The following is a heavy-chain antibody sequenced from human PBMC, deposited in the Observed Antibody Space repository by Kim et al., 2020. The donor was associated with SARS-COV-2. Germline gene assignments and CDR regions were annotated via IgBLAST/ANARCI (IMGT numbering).Heavy chain of an antibody. D-gene: IGHD3-10*01. J-gene: IGHJ4*02. CDR3: AKDHLEDGSGSYSRYDY. CDR2: ISSSGGST. CDR1: GFTFSSYA. Sequence: GGSLRLSCAASGFTFSSYAMNWVRQAPGKGLEWVSAISSSGGSTYYANSVKGRFTITRDNSKNTQYLLMNSLGAEETAVYYCAKDHLEDGSGSYSRYDYGGQGTLVTVSS. V-gene: IGHV3-23*01.